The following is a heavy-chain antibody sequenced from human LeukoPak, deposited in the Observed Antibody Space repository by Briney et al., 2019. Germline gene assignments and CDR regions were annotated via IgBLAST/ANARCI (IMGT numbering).Heavy chain of an antibody. D-gene: IGHD3-22*01. CDR1: GFTSSNNA. V-gene: IGHV3-23*01. CDR3: VKSGRYDSSGVTDV. CDR2: ISGRAVST. Sequence: GGSLRLSCAASGFTSSNNAMSWVRQAPGRGLEWVSTISGRAVSTYYADSVKGRFTISRDNSKNTLYLQMNSLRAEDTAIYYCVKSGRYDSSGVTDVWGKGTTVTVSS. J-gene: IGHJ6*03.